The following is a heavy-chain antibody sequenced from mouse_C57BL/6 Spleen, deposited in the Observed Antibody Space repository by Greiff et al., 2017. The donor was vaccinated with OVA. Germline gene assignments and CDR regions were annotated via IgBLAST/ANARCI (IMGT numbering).Heavy chain of an antibody. CDR3: ARAYDYDGHYFDY. V-gene: IGHV1-63*01. D-gene: IGHD2-4*01. Sequence: VQLVESGAELVRPGTSVKMSCKASGYTFTNYWIGWAKQRPGHGLAWIGDIYPGGGYTNYNEKFKGKATLTADKSSSTAYMQFSSLTSEDSAIYYCARAYDYDGHYFDYWGQGTTLTVSS. CDR2: IYPGGGYT. CDR1: GYTFTNYW. J-gene: IGHJ2*01.